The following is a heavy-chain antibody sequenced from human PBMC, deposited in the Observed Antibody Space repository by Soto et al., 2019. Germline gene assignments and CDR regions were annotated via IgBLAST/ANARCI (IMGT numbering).Heavy chain of an antibody. D-gene: IGHD1-26*01. J-gene: IGHJ3*02. CDR1: GFTFRSYG. CDR2: ISYDGSNK. Sequence: GGSLRLSCAASGFTFRSYGMHWVRQAPAKGLEWVAVISYDGSNKYYADSVKGRFTISRDNSKNTLYLQMNSLRAEDTAVYYCAKGGVRSTSNAFDIRGQGTMVTVS. CDR3: AKGGVRSTSNAFDI. V-gene: IGHV3-30*18.